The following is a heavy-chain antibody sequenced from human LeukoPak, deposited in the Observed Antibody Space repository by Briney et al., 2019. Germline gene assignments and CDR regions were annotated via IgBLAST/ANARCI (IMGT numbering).Heavy chain of an antibody. V-gene: IGHV3-48*01. Sequence: GGSLRLSCAASGFTFSSYAMSWVRQAPGKGLEWVSYISSSSSTIYYADSVKGRFTISRDNAKNSLYLQMNSLRAEDTAVYYCAREWDQTGGYYFDYWGQGTLVTVSS. CDR2: ISSSSSTI. CDR3: AREWDQTGGYYFDY. D-gene: IGHD1-26*01. J-gene: IGHJ4*02. CDR1: GFTFSSYA.